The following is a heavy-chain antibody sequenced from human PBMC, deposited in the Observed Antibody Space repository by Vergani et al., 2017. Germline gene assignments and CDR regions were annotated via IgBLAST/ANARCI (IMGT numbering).Heavy chain of an antibody. CDR2: LTGGGGST. CDR1: GFTFSTYA. J-gene: IGHJ4*02. D-gene: IGHD1-26*01. V-gene: IGHV3-23*01. Sequence: EVQLLESGGSLKQPGGSVRLSCAASGFTFSTYAMHWVRQAPGKGLEWVAALTGGGGSTYYADSFKGRFIISRDNSRATLYLQMNSLRPEETATYYCVKDAGSYENFFDSWGQGTLVTVSS. CDR3: VKDAGSYENFFDS.